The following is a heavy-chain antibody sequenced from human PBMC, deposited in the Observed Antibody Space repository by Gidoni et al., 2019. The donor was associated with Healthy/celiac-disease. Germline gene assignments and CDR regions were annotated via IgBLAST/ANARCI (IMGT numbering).Heavy chain of an antibody. CDR2: INPNSGGT. CDR1: GYTFTGYY. J-gene: IGHJ6*02. CDR3: ARELEPPDIVVVAEVPLGGMDV. V-gene: IGHV1-2*04. D-gene: IGHD3-22*01. Sequence: QVQLVQSGAEVKKPGASVKVSCKASGYTFTGYYMHWLRQAPGQGLEWMGWINPNSGGTNYAQKFQGWVTMTRDTSISTAYMELSRLRSDDTAVYYCARELEPPDIVVVAEVPLGGMDVWGQGTTVTVSS.